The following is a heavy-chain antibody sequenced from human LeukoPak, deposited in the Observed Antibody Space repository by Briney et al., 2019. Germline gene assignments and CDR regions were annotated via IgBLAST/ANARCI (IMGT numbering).Heavy chain of an antibody. J-gene: IGHJ6*02. CDR1: GYTFTSYA. CDR2: INTNTGNP. CDR3: ARVLLWFGELLEGMDV. V-gene: IGHV7-4-1*02. Sequence: ASVKVSCKASGYTFTSYAMNWVRQAPGQGLEWMGWINTNTGNPTYAQGFTGRFVFSLDTSVSTAYLQISSLKAEDTAVYYCARVLLWFGELLEGMDVWGQGTTVTVSS. D-gene: IGHD3-10*01.